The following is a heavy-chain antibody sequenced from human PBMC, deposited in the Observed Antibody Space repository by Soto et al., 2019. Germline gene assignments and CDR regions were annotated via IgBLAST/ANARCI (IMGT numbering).Heavy chain of an antibody. V-gene: IGHV1-69*06. CDR2: IIPIFGTA. Sequence: SVKVSCKASGGTFSSYAISWVRQAPGQGLEWMGGIIPIFGTANYAQKFQGRVTITADKSTSTAYMELSSLRSEDTAVYYCARDTKDDYVWGSTTFDPWGQGTLVTVSS. CDR1: GGTFSSYA. D-gene: IGHD3-16*01. J-gene: IGHJ5*02. CDR3: ARDTKDDYVWGSTTFDP.